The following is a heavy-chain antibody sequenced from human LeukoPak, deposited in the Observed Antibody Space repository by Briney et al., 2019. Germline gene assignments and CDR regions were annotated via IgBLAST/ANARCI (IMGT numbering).Heavy chain of an antibody. D-gene: IGHD3-3*01. V-gene: IGHV4-61*02. CDR2: IYTSGST. J-gene: IGHJ4*02. Sequence: SQTLSLTCTVSGGSISSGSYYWSWIRQPAGKGLEWIGRIYTSGSTNYNPSLKSRVTISVDTSKNQFSLKLSSVTAADTAVYYCARFTYYDFWVPSDYFDYWGQGTLVTVSS. CDR1: GGSISSGSYY. CDR3: ARFTYYDFWVPSDYFDY.